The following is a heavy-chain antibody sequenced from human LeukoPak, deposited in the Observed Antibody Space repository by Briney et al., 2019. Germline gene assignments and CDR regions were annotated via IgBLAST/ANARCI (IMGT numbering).Heavy chain of an antibody. V-gene: IGHV4-34*01. J-gene: IGHJ6*02. CDR3: ARGPHCSTTSCYGYYYYGMDV. D-gene: IGHD2-2*01. CDR1: GGSLSGYY. Sequence: SETLSLTCAVYGGSLSGYYWSWIRPPPGKGLEWIGEINHSGSTNYNPSLKSRVTISVDTSKNQCSLKLSSVTAADTAVYYCARGPHCSTTSCYGYYYYGMDVWGQGTTVTVSS. CDR2: INHSGST.